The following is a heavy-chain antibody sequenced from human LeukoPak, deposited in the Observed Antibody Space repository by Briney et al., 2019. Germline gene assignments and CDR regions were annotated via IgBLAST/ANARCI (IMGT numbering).Heavy chain of an antibody. CDR3: ARRPRSSGSHDGPSGLDY. CDR1: GVTFSSYA. Sequence: GSLRLSCAASGVTFSSYAMSWNRQPPGKGLEWIGEINHSGSTNYNPSLKSRVTISVDTSKNQLSLKLRSVTAADTAVYYCARRPRSSGSHDGPSGLDYWGQGTLVTVSS. CDR2: INHSGST. V-gene: IGHV4-34*01. D-gene: IGHD1-26*01. J-gene: IGHJ4*02.